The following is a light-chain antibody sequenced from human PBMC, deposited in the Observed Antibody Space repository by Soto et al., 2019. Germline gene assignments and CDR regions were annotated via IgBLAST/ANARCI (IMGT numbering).Light chain of an antibody. CDR2: GSS. CDR1: QSVSSNY. J-gene: IGKJ2*01. CDR3: QQYGTSPFS. V-gene: IGKV3-20*01. Sequence: EIVLTQSPDTLSLSPGERATLSCRASQSVSSNYVAWYQQKPGQAPRLLTHGSSSRATGVPDRFSGRGSGTTVTLVISRLEPEDFAVYYCQQYGTSPFSFGQGTKVEI.